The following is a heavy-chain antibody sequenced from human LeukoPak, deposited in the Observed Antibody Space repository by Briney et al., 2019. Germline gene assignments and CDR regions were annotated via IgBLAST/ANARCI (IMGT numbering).Heavy chain of an antibody. CDR3: AKGNSGNYSGYLDY. J-gene: IGHJ4*02. V-gene: IGHV3-9*01. D-gene: IGHD1-26*01. Sequence: PGGSLRLSCAASGFNFDDYVMHWVRQAPGTGLEWVSGISWESINIGHADSVKGRFIISRDNAKNSLYLQMNRLRPDDTAFYYCAKGNSGNYSGYLDYWGQGTLVTVSS. CDR2: ISWESINI. CDR1: GFNFDDYV.